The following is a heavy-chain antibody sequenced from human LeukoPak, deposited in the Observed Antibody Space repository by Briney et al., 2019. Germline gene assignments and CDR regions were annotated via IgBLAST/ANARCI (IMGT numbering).Heavy chain of an antibody. Sequence: GSSVKVSCKASGGTFSSYAVSWVRQAPGQGLEWMGGVIPIFGTANYAQKFQGRVTITADESTSTAYMELSSLRSEDTAVYYCARDKDSSGYYPMPFDYWGQGTLVTVSS. CDR3: ARDKDSSGYYPMPFDY. CDR1: GGTFSSYA. J-gene: IGHJ4*02. CDR2: VIPIFGTA. V-gene: IGHV1-69*01. D-gene: IGHD3-22*01.